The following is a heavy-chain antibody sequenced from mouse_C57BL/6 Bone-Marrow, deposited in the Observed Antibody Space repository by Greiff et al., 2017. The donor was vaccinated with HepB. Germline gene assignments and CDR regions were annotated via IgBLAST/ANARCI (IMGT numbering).Heavy chain of an antibody. J-gene: IGHJ3*01. CDR1: GYAFSSSW. V-gene: IGHV1-82*01. D-gene: IGHD4-1*01. CDR2: IYPGDGDT. Sequence: QVQLQQSGPELVKPGASVKISCKASGYAFSSSWMNWVKQRPGKGLEWIGRIYPGDGDTNYNGKFKGKATLTADQSSSTAYMQLSSLTSEDSAVYFCADWDAWFAYGGQGTLVTVSA. CDR3: ADWDAWFAY.